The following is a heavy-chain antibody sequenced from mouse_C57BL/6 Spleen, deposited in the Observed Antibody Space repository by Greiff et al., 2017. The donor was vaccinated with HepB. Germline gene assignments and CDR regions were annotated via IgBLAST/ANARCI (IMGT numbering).Heavy chain of an antibody. J-gene: IGHJ4*01. V-gene: IGHV1-7*01. CDR3: RNDYDRSDAMDY. Sequence: VQLQQSGAELAKPGASVKLSCKASGYTFTSYWMHWVKQRPGQGLEWIGYINPSSGYTKYNQKFKDKATLTADKSSSTAYMQLSSLTYEDSAVYYGRNDYDRSDAMDYWGQGTSVTVSS. D-gene: IGHD2-4*01. CDR1: GYTFTSYW. CDR2: INPSSGYT.